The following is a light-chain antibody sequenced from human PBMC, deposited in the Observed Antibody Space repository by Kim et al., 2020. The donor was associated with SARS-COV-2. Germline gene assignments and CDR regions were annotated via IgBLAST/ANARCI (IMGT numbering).Light chain of an antibody. J-gene: IGKJ2*01. CDR3: QQYGSSPLYI. Sequence: SPGERATLPCRASQSVSSSYLAWYQQKPGQAPRLLIYGASSRATGIPNRFSGSGSGTDFTLTISRLEPEDFAGYYCQQYGSSPLYIFGQGPKLEI. CDR1: QSVSSSY. CDR2: GAS. V-gene: IGKV3-20*01.